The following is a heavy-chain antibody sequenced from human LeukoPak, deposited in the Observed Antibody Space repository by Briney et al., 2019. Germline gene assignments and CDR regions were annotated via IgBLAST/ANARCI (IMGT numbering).Heavy chain of an antibody. CDR2: ISGSGGST. Sequence: HPGGSLRLSCAASGFTFSSYAMSWVRQAPGKGLEWVSAISGSGGSTYYADSVKGRFTISRDNSKNTLYLQMNSLRAEDTAVYYCAKDPLMITEGSWFDPWGQGTLVTVSS. CDR1: GFTFSSYA. J-gene: IGHJ5*02. V-gene: IGHV3-23*01. CDR3: AKDPLMITEGSWFDP. D-gene: IGHD3-16*01.